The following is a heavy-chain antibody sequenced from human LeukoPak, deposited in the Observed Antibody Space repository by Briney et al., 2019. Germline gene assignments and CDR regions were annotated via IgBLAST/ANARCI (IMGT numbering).Heavy chain of an antibody. CDR1: GGSISSSSYY. CDR2: IYYSGST. D-gene: IGHD6-13*01. CDR3: ARRVVVGQQLFSFDY. V-gene: IGHV4-39*01. J-gene: IGHJ4*02. Sequence: SETLSPTCTVSGGSISSSSYYWGWIRQPPGKGLEWIGSIYYSGSTYYNPSLKSRVTISVDTSKNQFSLKLSSVTAADTAVYYCARRVVVGQQLFSFDYWGQGTLVTVSS.